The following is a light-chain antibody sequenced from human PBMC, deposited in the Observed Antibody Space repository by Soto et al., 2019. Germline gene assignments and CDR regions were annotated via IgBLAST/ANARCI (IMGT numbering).Light chain of an antibody. J-gene: IGKJ1*01. V-gene: IGKV1-39*01. CDR2: GAS. CDR1: QSISNF. CDR3: LQSYSTWT. Sequence: DIQMTQSPSSLSASVGDRVTITCWASQSISNFLNWYQQKQGKAPKLLIYGASTLQSGVPLRFSGSGSGTDFTLTISSLQPEDAATYFCLQSYSTWTFGQGTKVEIK.